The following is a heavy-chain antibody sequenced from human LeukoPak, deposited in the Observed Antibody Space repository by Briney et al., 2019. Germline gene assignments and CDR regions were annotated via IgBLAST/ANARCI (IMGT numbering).Heavy chain of an antibody. CDR3: ARMDRSYDILTGYESFDY. CDR1: GYTFTSYG. V-gene: IGHV1-18*01. CDR2: ISAYNGNT. Sequence: ASVKVSCKASGYTFTSYGISWVRQAPRQGLEWMGWISAYNGNTNYAQKLQGRVTMTTDTSTSTAYMELRSLRSDDTAVYYCARMDRSYDILTGYESFDYWGQGTLVTVSS. D-gene: IGHD3-9*01. J-gene: IGHJ4*02.